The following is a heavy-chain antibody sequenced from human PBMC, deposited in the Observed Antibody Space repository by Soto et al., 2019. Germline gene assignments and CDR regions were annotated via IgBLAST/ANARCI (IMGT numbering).Heavy chain of an antibody. V-gene: IGHV4-34*01. CDR1: GGSFSGYY. CDR3: ARSSIEARQLLGWFDP. CDR2: INHSGST. Sequence: PSETLSLTCAVYGGSFSGYYWSWIRQPPGKGLEWIGEINHSGSTNYNPSLKSRVTISVDTSKNQFSLKLSSVTVADTAVYYCARSSIEARQLLGWFDPWGQGTLVTVSS. J-gene: IGHJ5*02. D-gene: IGHD6-6*01.